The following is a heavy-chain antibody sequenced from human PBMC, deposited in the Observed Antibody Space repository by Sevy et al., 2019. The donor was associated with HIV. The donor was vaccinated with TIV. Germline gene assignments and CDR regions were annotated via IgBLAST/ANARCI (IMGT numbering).Heavy chain of an antibody. CDR3: ASIGDSSWLSHLDY. CDR1: GYTFTGYY. Sequence: ASVKVSCKASGYTFTGYYMHWMRQAPGQGLEWMGWINPNSGGTKYAQKFQGRVTMTTDTSISTAYMDLSSLRSDDTAVYYCASIGDSSWLSHLDYWGQGTLVTVSS. V-gene: IGHV1-2*02. D-gene: IGHD6-13*01. J-gene: IGHJ4*02. CDR2: INPNSGGT.